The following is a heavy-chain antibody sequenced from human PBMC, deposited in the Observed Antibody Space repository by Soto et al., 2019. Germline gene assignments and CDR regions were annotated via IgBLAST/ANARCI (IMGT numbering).Heavy chain of an antibody. Sequence: SVKVSCKASGGTFSSYTISWVRQAPGQGLEWMGRIIPILGIANYAQKFQGRVTITADKSTSTAYMELSSLRSEDTAVYYCARDCSSTSCYGYPWGQGTLDTVSS. CDR1: GGTFSSYT. D-gene: IGHD2-2*01. J-gene: IGHJ5*02. CDR3: ARDCSSTSCYGYP. V-gene: IGHV1-69*04. CDR2: IIPILGIA.